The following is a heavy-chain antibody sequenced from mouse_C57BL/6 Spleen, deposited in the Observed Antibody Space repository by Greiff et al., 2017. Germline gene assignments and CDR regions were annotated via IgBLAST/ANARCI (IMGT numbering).Heavy chain of an antibody. CDR3: ARGLTGTD. D-gene: IGHD4-1*01. CDR1: GYTFTSYW. V-gene: IGHV1-69*01. CDR2: IDPSDSYT. Sequence: VKLQQPGAELVMPGASVKLSCKASGYTFTSYWMHWVKQRPGQGLEWIGEIDPSDSYTNYNQKFKGKSTLTVDKSSSTAYMQLSSLTSEDSAVYYCARGLTGTDWGQGTTLTVSS. J-gene: IGHJ2*01.